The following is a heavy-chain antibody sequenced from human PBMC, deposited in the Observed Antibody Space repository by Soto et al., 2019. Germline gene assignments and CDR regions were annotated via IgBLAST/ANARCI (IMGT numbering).Heavy chain of an antibody. V-gene: IGHV1-8*01. CDR3: ARGRASGSYYLLDY. CDR2: IKHKSGNI. D-gene: IGHD3-10*01. Sequence: ASVKVSCNAFGDTFTTYNINCVRQDTGRGHEWMGWIKHKSGNISYAQRLQYRATMTRDTAIRTAYMEVSSLRSNDTAVYYCARGRASGSYYLLDYWGQGTLVTVA. J-gene: IGHJ4*02. CDR1: GDTFTTYN.